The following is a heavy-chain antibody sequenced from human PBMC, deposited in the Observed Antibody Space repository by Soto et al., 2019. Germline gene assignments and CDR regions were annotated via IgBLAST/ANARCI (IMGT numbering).Heavy chain of an antibody. CDR3: ANYPTTVTSDY. Sequence: SETLSLTCTVSGGSISSGDYYWSWIRQHPGKGLEWIGYIYYSGSTYYNPSLKSRVTISVDTSKNQFSLKLRSVTAADTAVYYCANYPTTVTSDYWGQGTLVTVSS. V-gene: IGHV4-31*03. J-gene: IGHJ4*02. D-gene: IGHD4-17*01. CDR2: IYYSGST. CDR1: GGSISSGDYY.